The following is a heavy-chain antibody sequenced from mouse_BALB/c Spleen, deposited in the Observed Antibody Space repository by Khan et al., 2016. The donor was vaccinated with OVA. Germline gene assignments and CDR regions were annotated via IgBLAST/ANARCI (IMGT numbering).Heavy chain of an antibody. CDR1: GFSLTNYG. J-gene: IGHJ4*01. CDR3: ARQPYYNYYVLDY. CDR2: IWSDGST. V-gene: IGHV2-6-1*01. D-gene: IGHD2-12*01. Sequence: QVQLKQSGPGLVAPSQSLSITCTISGFSLTNYGIPWVRQPPGKGLEWLVVIWSDGSTTYNSTLKSRLSITKDNSKSQVLLQMNSLQTDDTAMYYCARQPYYNYYVLDYWGQGTSVTVSS.